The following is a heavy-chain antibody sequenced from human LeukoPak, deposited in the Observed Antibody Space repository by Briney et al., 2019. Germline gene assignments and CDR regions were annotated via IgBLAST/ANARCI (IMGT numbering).Heavy chain of an antibody. Sequence: PGGSLRLSXAASGFTFSNAWMSWVRQAPGKGLEWVGRIKSKTDGGTTDYAAPVKGRFTISRDDSKNTLYLQMNSLKTEDTAVYYCTTASWQAYYYYYYYMDVWGKGTTVTVSS. J-gene: IGHJ6*03. D-gene: IGHD6-13*01. CDR3: TTASWQAYYYYYYYMDV. V-gene: IGHV3-15*01. CDR2: IKSKTDGGTT. CDR1: GFTFSNAW.